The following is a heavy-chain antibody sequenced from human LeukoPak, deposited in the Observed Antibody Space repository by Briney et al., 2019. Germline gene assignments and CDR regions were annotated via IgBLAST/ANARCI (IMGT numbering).Heavy chain of an antibody. V-gene: IGHV3-48*01. CDR2: ISSSSSTI. J-gene: IGHJ4*02. CDR3: ARVAVPYCSGGSCYRGFDY. CDR1: GFTFSSYS. D-gene: IGHD2-15*01. Sequence: PGGSLRLSCAASGFTFSSYSMNWVRQAPGKGLEWVSYISSSSSTIYYADSVKGRFTISRDNAKNSLYLQMNSLRAEDTAVYYCARVAVPYCSGGSCYRGFDYWGQGTLVTVSS.